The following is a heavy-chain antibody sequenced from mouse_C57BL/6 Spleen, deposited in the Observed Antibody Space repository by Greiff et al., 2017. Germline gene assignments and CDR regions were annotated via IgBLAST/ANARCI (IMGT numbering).Heavy chain of an antibody. V-gene: IGHV5-6*01. CDR2: ISSGGSYT. J-gene: IGHJ2*01. Sequence: EVQLQQSGGDLVKPGGSLKLSCAASGFTFSSYGMSWVRQTPDKRLEWVATISSGGSYTYYPDSVKGRFTISRDNAKNTLYLQMSSLKSEDTAMYYCARQGKLGRGGFDYWGQGTTLTVSS. CDR3: ARQGKLGRGGFDY. D-gene: IGHD4-1*01. CDR1: GFTFSSYG.